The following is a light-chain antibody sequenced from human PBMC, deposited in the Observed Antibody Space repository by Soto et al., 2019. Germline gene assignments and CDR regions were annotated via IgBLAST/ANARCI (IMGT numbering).Light chain of an antibody. Sequence: IVLTQSPGTLSLSPGERATLSCRASQSVNSGYLAWYQQKPGQPPRLLIYATSIRTTDFTDRFSGSGSGTDFTLSISGVEPEESAVYYCHCQQFDSSRIYSFGQGTKLEIK. CDR3: QQFDSSRIYS. CDR2: ATS. V-gene: IGKV3-20*01. J-gene: IGKJ2*01. CDR1: QSVNSGY.